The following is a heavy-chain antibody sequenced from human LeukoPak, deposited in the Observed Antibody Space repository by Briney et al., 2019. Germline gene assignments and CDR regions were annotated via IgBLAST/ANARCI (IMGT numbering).Heavy chain of an antibody. V-gene: IGHV4-59*06. J-gene: IGHJ4*02. CDR2: IYYSGST. CDR1: GGSISSYY. D-gene: IGHD1-26*01. CDR3: ARSKWELRYYFDY. Sequence: SETLSLTCTVSGGSISSYYWSWIRQPPGKGLEWIGYIYYSGSTYYNPSLKSRVTISVDTSKNQFSLKLSSVTAADTAVYYCARSKWELRYYFDYWGQGTLVTVSS.